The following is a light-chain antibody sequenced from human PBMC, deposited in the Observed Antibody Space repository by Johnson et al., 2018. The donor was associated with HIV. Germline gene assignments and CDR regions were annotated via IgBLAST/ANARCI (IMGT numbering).Light chain of an antibody. Sequence: QSVLTQPPSVSAAPGQKVTISCSVSSSNIGNNYVSWYQQLPGTAPKLLIYDSNKRPSGIPDRFSGSKSGTSATLGITGLQTGDEADYYCGTWDSSLSAAYGFGTGTKVTVL. V-gene: IGLV1-51*01. CDR1: SSNIGNNY. CDR3: GTWDSSLSAAYG. J-gene: IGLJ1*01. CDR2: DSN.